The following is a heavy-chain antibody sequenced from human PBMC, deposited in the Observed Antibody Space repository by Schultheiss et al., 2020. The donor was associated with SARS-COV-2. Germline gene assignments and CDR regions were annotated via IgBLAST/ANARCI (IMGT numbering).Heavy chain of an antibody. CDR1: VGSISSGDYY. CDR3: ARDSPDVPRNRRYYGMDV. D-gene: IGHD3-10*02. CDR2: IYTSGST. V-gene: IGHV4-61*08. J-gene: IGHJ6*02. Sequence: SETLSLTCTVSVGSISSGDYYWSWIRQPPGKGLEWIGRIYTSGSTNYKPSLRSRVTISVDTSKGQLSLRLNSVTAADTAVYYCARDSPDVPRNRRYYGMDVWGQGTTVTVSS.